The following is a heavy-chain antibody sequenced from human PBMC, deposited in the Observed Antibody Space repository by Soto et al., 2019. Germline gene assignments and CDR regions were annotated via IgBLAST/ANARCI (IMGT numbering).Heavy chain of an antibody. D-gene: IGHD2-2*01. CDR2: INYSGST. J-gene: IGHJ4*02. V-gene: IGHV4-59*01. CDR1: CLSISSYY. CDR3: ARDSHYCSSTSCHLSDY. Sequence: PSETLSPTCTVSCLSISSYYWSWLRQPRGKGLEWNGYINYSGSTDYNPSLNSRVTISVDTYKNQFSLKLSSVTAADTAVYYCARDSHYCSSTSCHLSDYWGQGTMVTVS.